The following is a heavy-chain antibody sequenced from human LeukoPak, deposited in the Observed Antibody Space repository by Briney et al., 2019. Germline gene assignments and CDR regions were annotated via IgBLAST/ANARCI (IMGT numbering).Heavy chain of an antibody. CDR2: ISSSGRTI. D-gene: IGHD3-9*01. CDR3: ARIGSTGYYPFYYYYMDV. J-gene: IGHJ6*03. CDR1: GFTFSDYY. Sequence: PGGSLRLSCAASGFTFSDYYMSWIRQAPGKGLDWVSYISSSGRTIYYADSVKGRFTISRDNAKNSLSLQMNSLRAEDTAMYYCARIGSTGYYPFYYYYMDVWGKGTTVTVSS. V-gene: IGHV3-11*01.